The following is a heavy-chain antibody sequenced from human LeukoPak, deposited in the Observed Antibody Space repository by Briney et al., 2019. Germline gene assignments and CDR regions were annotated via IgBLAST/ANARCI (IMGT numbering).Heavy chain of an antibody. CDR3: VRGMAVAGIYLY. J-gene: IGHJ4*01. CDR1: GGTFSNYG. D-gene: IGHD6-19*01. CDR2: IGRDGDDR. V-gene: IGHV1-18*01. Sequence: ASVKVSCKASGGTFSNYGISWVRQAPGQGLEWMGWIGRDGDDRKYAAKVRGRVTMTKDTSTSTAYMELRSLTSDDTAVYYCVRGMAVAGIYLYWGQGTLVTVSS.